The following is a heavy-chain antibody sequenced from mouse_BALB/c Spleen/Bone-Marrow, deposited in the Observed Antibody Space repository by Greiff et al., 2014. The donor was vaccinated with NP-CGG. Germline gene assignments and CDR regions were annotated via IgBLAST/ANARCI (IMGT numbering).Heavy chain of an antibody. J-gene: IGHJ2*01. CDR2: IDPANGNT. D-gene: IGHD1-1*01. Sequence: VQLQQSGAELVKPGASVKLSCTASGFNIKDTYMHWVKQRPEQGLEWIGRIDPANGNTKYDPKFQGKATITADTSSNTAYLQLNSLTPEDNAVDYYARYCDGSSYFDYWGQGTTLTVSS. CDR1: GFNIKDTY. V-gene: IGHV14-3*02. CDR3: ARYCDGSSYFDY.